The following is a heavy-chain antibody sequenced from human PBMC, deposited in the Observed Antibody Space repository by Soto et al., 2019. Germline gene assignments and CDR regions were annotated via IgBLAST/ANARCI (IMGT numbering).Heavy chain of an antibody. J-gene: IGHJ4*03. Sequence: PSETLSLTCSVSGCSISNSRDYWVWIRQPPGKGLEWIATISYSGKTYYNPSLKSRVTISVDTSKNQFSLKLSSVTAADTAVYYCASVMAKFGHGFENWGQRQLVTVPS. CDR1: GCSISNSRDY. D-gene: IGHD2-21*01. CDR2: ISYSGKT. V-gene: IGHV4-39*07. CDR3: ASVMAKFGHGFEN.